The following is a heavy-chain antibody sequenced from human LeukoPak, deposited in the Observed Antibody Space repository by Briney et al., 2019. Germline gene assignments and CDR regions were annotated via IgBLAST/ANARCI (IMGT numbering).Heavy chain of an antibody. D-gene: IGHD4-17*01. J-gene: IGHJ4*02. V-gene: IGHV3-74*01. Sequence: GGSLRLSCTASGFTFTSYWMHWVRQDPGKGLVWVSRINADGSRITYADSVKGRFTISRDNAKNTLYLQMNSLRAEDTAVYYCASSSYGDYTPRGRTTLDYWGQGTLVTVSS. CDR1: GFTFTSYW. CDR3: ASSSYGDYTPRGRTTLDY. CDR2: INADGSRI.